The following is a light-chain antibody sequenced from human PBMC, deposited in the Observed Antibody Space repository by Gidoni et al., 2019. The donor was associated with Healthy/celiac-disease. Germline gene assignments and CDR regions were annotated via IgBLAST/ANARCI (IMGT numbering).Light chain of an antibody. CDR1: SSDVGGYTY. CDR2: DVS. CDR3: CSYAGSYTWV. J-gene: IGLJ2*01. V-gene: IGLV2-11*01. Sequence: QSDLTQPRSVSGSSGQSVTISCTGTSSDVGGYTYVSWYQQHPGKAPKLMIYDVSKRPSCVPDRFSGSKSGNTASLTISGLQAEDEADYYCCSYAGSYTWVFGGGTKLTVL.